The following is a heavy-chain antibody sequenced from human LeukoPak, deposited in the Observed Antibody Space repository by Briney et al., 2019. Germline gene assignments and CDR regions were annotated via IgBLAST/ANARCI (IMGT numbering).Heavy chain of an antibody. V-gene: IGHV1-8*01. J-gene: IGHJ6*03. Sequence: ASVKVSCKASGYTFTSYDINWVRQATGQGLEWMGWMNPKSGSTGYAQKFQGRVTMTRDTSISTAYMELRSLRSEDTAVYYCARGPYYYGSRSYYEDYYYYYYMDVWAKGPRSPSP. CDR1: GYTFTSYD. CDR2: MNPKSGST. D-gene: IGHD3-10*01. CDR3: ARGPYYYGSRSYYEDYYYYYYMDV.